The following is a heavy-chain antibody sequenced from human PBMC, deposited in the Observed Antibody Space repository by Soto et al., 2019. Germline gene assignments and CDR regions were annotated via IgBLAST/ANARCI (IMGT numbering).Heavy chain of an antibody. Sequence: QVQLVESGGGVVQPGRSLRLSCAASGFTFSSYAMHWVRQAPGKGLAWVAVISYDGSNKYYADSVKGRFTISRDNSKNPLYLQMNSVRAEDTAVYYCAREEYCSGGSCYKFGFDYWGQGTLVTVSS. V-gene: IGHV3-30-3*01. D-gene: IGHD2-15*01. CDR3: AREEYCSGGSCYKFGFDY. CDR1: GFTFSSYA. CDR2: ISYDGSNK. J-gene: IGHJ4*02.